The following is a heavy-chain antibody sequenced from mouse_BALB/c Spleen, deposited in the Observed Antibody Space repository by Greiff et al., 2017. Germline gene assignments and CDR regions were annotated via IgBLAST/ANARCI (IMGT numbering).Heavy chain of an antibody. CDR3: ARSDYGSSYDWYFDV. V-gene: IGHV1S137*01. J-gene: IGHJ1*01. CDR1: GYTFTDYA. Sequence: VKLQESGAELVRPGVSVKISCKGSGYTFTDYAMHWVKQSHAKSLEWIGVISTYYGDASYNQKFKGKATMTVDKSSSTAYMELARLTSEDSAIYYCARSDYGSSYDWYFDVWGAGTTVTVSS. CDR2: ISTYYGDA. D-gene: IGHD1-1*01.